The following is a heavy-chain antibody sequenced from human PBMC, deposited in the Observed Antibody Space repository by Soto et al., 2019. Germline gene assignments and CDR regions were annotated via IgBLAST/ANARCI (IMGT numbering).Heavy chain of an antibody. CDR3: AREVSYYYDSSGYLDY. D-gene: IGHD3-22*01. Sequence: PSETMSLTCTVSDGSISSSSYYWGWKRQPPGQGLEWIGSIYYSGSTYYNPSLKSRVTISVDTSKNQFSLKLSSVTAADTAVYYCAREVSYYYDSSGYLDYWGQGTLVTSPQ. CDR1: DGSISSSSYY. CDR2: IYYSGST. J-gene: IGHJ4*02. V-gene: IGHV4-39*02.